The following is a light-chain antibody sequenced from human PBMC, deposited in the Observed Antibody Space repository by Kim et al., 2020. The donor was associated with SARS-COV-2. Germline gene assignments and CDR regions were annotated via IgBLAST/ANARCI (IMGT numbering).Light chain of an antibody. Sequence: DAILCTWGFPSNGADIHVPWYQLFPRTAPRLLIHADVNRPSGVPDRISGSKSGTSASLSISGLQAGDEADYYCQSWDNSLSFWVFGGGTKLTVL. CDR1: FPSNGADIH. CDR2: ADV. CDR3: QSWDNSLSFWV. V-gene: IGLV1-40*01. J-gene: IGLJ3*02.